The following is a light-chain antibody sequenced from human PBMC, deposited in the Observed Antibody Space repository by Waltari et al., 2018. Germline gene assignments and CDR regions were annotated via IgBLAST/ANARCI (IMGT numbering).Light chain of an antibody. V-gene: IGKV1-8*01. CDR3: QQYYSYPPWT. CDR2: AAS. J-gene: IGKJ1*01. Sequence: AIRITQSPSSLPASTGDRVTITCLASQRISSYLAWYQQKPGKAPKLLIYAASTLQSGVPSRFSGSGSGTDFTLTISCLQSEDLATYYCQQYYSYPPWTFGQGTKVEIK. CDR1: QRISSY.